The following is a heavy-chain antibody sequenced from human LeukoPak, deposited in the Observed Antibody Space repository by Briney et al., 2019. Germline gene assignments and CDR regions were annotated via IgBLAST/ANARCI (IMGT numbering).Heavy chain of an antibody. Sequence: SETLSLTCTVSGGSISSYYWSWIRQPAGKGLEWIGRIYTSGSTNYNPSLKSRVTMSVDTSKNQFSLKLTSVTAADTAVYYCARVMRSGSENYYYFYGVDVWGQGTTVTVSS. CDR2: IYTSGST. V-gene: IGHV4-4*07. CDR3: ARVMRSGSENYYYFYGVDV. CDR1: GGSISSYY. J-gene: IGHJ6*02. D-gene: IGHD5-12*01.